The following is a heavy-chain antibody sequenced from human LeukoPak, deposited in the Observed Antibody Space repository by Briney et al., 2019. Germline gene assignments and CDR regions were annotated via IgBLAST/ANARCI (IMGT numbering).Heavy chain of an antibody. Sequence: GGSLRLSCAASGFTFSNYAMSWVRQAPGKGLEWVSAVSGRDTSTYYTDSVKGRFTISRDNSKNTLYLQMNSLSAEDTAIYYCAKWGDYDVLTGYYASDYWGQGTLVTVSS. D-gene: IGHD3-9*01. V-gene: IGHV3-23*01. J-gene: IGHJ4*02. CDR3: AKWGDYDVLTGYYASDY. CDR1: GFTFSNYA. CDR2: VSGRDTST.